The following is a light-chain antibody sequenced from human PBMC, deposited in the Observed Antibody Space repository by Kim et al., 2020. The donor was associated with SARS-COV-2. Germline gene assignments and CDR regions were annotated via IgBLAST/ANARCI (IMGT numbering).Light chain of an antibody. CDR2: YDS. V-gene: IGLV3-21*04. Sequence: SYELTQPPSVSVAPVKTARITCGGSNIGSKSVHWYQQKPGQAPVLVIYYDSDRPSGIPERFSGSNSGNTATLTISRVEAGDEADYYCQVWDSSSDHPVFGGGTKVTVL. J-gene: IGLJ3*02. CDR1: NIGSKS. CDR3: QVWDSSSDHPV.